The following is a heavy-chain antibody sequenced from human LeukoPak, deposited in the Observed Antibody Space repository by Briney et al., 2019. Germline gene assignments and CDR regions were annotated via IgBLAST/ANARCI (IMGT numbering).Heavy chain of an antibody. CDR2: IHYSGTT. D-gene: IGHD6-19*01. Sequence: SETLSLTCTVSGGSISSGGYYWNWIRQHPGKGLEWIGYIHYSGTTYQNPSLKSRVTISVDTSKNQFSLKLSSVTAADTAVYYCAREAIAVAGYAFDYWGQGTLVTVSS. CDR1: GGSISSGGYY. V-gene: IGHV4-31*03. J-gene: IGHJ4*02. CDR3: AREAIAVAGYAFDY.